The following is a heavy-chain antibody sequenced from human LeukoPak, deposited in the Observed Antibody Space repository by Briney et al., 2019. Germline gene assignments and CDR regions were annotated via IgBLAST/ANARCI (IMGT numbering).Heavy chain of an antibody. CDR1: GFTFSSYE. CDR3: ARDSVSYGAGFTFDY. J-gene: IGHJ4*02. Sequence: PGGSPRLSCAASGFTFSSYEMNWVRQAPGKGLEWVSYISSSGSTIYYADSVKGRFTISRDNAKNSLYLQMNSLRAEDTAVYYCARDSVSYGAGFTFDYWGQGTLVTVSS. D-gene: IGHD5-18*01. V-gene: IGHV3-48*03. CDR2: ISSSGSTI.